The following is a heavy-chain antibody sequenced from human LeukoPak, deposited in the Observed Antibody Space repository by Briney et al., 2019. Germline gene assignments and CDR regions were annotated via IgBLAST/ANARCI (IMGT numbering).Heavy chain of an antibody. J-gene: IGHJ4*02. V-gene: IGHV1-69*04. CDR1: GGTFSSYA. D-gene: IGHD3-22*01. CDR2: IIPILGIA. Sequence: SVKXSXXASGGTFSSYAISWVRQAPGQGLEWMGRIIPILGIANYARKFQGRVTITADKSTSTAYMELSSLRSEDTAVYYCAREVDSSGYDGGYWGQGTLVTVSS. CDR3: AREVDSSGYDGGY.